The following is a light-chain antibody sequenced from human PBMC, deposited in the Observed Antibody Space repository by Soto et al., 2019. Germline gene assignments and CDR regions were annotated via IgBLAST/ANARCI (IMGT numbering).Light chain of an antibody. V-gene: IGKV1-5*01. CDR3: QQYNSYSSVT. CDR1: QSISSW. J-gene: IGKJ1*01. CDR2: DAS. Sequence: DIQMTQSPSTLSASVGDRVTIACRPSQSISSWLAWYQQKPGKPPKLVIYDASSSESGVPSRFSGSGSGTEFTLTISSLQPDDFATYYCQQYNSYSSVTFGQGTKVDIK.